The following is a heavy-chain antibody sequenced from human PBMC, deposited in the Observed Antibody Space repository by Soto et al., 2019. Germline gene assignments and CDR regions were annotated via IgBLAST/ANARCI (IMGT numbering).Heavy chain of an antibody. CDR1: GCTFTNND. J-gene: IGHJ5*01. D-gene: IGHD5-18*01. CDR2: MDPGSGDT. CDR3: ARMASFGSLNWFDP. V-gene: IGHV1-8*01. Sequence: ASVKVSCKASGCTFTNNDVTWVRQATGQGLEWMGWMDPGSGDTGYAQKFQGRVTMTRDISIATAYMELSSLRSEDTAIYYCARMASFGSLNWFDPWGQGTLVTVSS.